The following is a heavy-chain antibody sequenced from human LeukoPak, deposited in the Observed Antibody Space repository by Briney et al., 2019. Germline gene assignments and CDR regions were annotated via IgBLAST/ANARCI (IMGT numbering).Heavy chain of an antibody. CDR1: GFTFSSYS. V-gene: IGHV3-48*01. CDR2: ISSSSSTI. D-gene: IGHD3-9*01. J-gene: IGHJ6*04. Sequence: GGSLRLSCAASGFTFSSYSMNWVRQAPGKGLEWVSYISSSSSTIYYADSVKGRFTISRDNSKNTLYLQMNSLRAEDTAVYYCARDFHDMSDVWGKGTTVTISS. CDR3: ARDFHDMSDV.